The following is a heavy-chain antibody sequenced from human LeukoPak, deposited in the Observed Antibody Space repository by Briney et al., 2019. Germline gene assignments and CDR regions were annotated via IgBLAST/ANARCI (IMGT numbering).Heavy chain of an antibody. D-gene: IGHD3-10*01. CDR3: ARKRITMIRGLTGYYYMDV. V-gene: IGHV3-53*01. CDR1: GFTVRSNY. CDR2: LSTAGKS. J-gene: IGHJ6*03. Sequence: PGGSLRLSCAPSGFTVRSNYMTWVRQAPGKGLEWVSSLSTAGKSFSADSVEGRFTISRDISKNTLYLQMNTLTAEDTALYYCARKRITMIRGLTGYYYMDVWGEGTTVIVSS.